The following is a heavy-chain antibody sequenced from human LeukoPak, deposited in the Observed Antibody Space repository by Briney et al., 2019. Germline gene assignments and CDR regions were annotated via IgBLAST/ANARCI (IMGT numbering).Heavy chain of an antibody. D-gene: IGHD3-9*01. V-gene: IGHV1-3*01. Sequence: ASVKVSCKASGYTFTSYAMHWVRQAPGQRLEWMGWINAGNGNTKYSQKFQGRVTITRDTSAGTAYMELSSLRSEDTAVYYCARSRRGDILTGYYEYFDYWGQGTLVTVSS. CDR2: INAGNGNT. CDR1: GYTFTSYA. J-gene: IGHJ4*02. CDR3: ARSRRGDILTGYYEYFDY.